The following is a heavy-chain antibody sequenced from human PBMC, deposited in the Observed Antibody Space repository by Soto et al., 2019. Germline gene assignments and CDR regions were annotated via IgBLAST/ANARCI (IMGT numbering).Heavy chain of an antibody. Sequence: SVKVSCKASGYAFTSYYMHWVRQAPGQGLEWMGIINPSGGSTSCAQKFQGRVTMTRDTSTSTVYMELSSLRSEDTAVYYCARDYGDYSNWFDPWGQGTLVTVSS. J-gene: IGHJ5*02. CDR3: ARDYGDYSNWFDP. V-gene: IGHV1-46*03. CDR2: INPSGGST. D-gene: IGHD4-17*01. CDR1: GYAFTSYY.